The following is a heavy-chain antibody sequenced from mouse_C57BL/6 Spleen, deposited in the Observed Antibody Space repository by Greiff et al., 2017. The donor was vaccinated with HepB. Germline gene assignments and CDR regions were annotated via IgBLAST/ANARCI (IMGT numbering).Heavy chain of an antibody. V-gene: IGHV1-52*01. D-gene: IGHD1-1*01. CDR3: AREDYYGSDAMDY. CDR1: GYTFTSYW. J-gene: IGHJ4*01. CDR2: IDPSDSET. Sequence: VQLQQPGAELVRPGSSVKLSCKASGYTFTSYWMHWVKQRPIQGLEWIGNIDPSDSETHYNQKFKDKATLTVAKSSSTAYMQLSSLTSEDSAVYYGAREDYYGSDAMDYWGQGTSVTVSS.